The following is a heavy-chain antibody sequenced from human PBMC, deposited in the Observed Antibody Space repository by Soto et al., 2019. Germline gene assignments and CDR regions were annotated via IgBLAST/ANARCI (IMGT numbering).Heavy chain of an antibody. J-gene: IGHJ4*02. CDR1: GFTFSSYS. D-gene: IGHD6-13*01. V-gene: IGHV3-48*02. Sequence: EVHLVESGGGLVQPGGSLRLSCAASGFTFSSYSLNWVRRALGKGLEWVSYITSSGTTVYYADSVRGGFTISRDNAKNSLYLQMNSLRDDDTAVYYCARGSSNWAYYFDFWGQGTLVTVSS. CDR3: ARGSSNWAYYFDF. CDR2: ITSSGTTV.